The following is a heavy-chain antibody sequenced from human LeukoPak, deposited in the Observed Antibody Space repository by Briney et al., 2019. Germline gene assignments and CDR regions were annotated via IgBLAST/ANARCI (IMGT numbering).Heavy chain of an antibody. J-gene: IGHJ6*02. Sequence: GGSLRLSCAASGFTVSTDYMSWVRQALGKGLEWVSIIYSDSTTYYADSVKGRFTISNHISKNTLYLQMNNLRPDDTAVYYCARDRFNGMDVWGQGTTVTVSS. V-gene: IGHV3-53*04. CDR3: ARDRFNGMDV. D-gene: IGHD3-10*01. CDR2: IYSDSTT. CDR1: GFTVSTDY.